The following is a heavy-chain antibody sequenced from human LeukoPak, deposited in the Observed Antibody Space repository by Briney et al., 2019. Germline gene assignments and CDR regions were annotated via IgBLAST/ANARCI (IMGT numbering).Heavy chain of an antibody. CDR1: GFTFSSYE. CDR2: ISSSGSTI. CDR3: ARDLLFACSSTSCYLSARFDP. D-gene: IGHD2-2*01. J-gene: IGHJ5*02. V-gene: IGHV3-48*03. Sequence: PGGSLRLSCAASGFTFSSYEMNWVRQAPGKGLEWVSYISSSGSTIYYADSVKGRFTISRDNAKNSLYLQMNSLRSEDTAVYYCARDLLFACSSTSCYLSARFDPWGQGTLVTVSS.